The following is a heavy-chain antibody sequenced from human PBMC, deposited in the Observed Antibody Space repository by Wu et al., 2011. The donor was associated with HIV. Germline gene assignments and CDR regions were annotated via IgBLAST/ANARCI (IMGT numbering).Heavy chain of an antibody. V-gene: IGHV1-69*04. J-gene: IGHJ6*03. Sequence: QVQLVQSGAEVKKPGSSVKVSCKASGGTFSTYAISWVRQAPGQGPEWMGRVIPILGTTNYAQKFQGRVTITADKSATTVYMELRSLRSEDTAVYYCARSGVSAEYYFYYMNVWGKGTTVTVSS. CDR1: GGTFSTYA. D-gene: IGHD2-2*01. CDR2: VIPILGTT. CDR3: ARSGVSAEYYFYYMNV.